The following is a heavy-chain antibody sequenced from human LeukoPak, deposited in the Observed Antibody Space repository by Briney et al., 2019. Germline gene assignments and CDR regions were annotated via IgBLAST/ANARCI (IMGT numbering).Heavy chain of an antibody. CDR2: ISSDGGST. Sequence: GGSLRLSCAASGFTFSTYAMHWVRQAPGKGLEYVSAISSDGGSTYYANSVKGRFTISRDNSKNTAYLQMGSLRAEDTAVYYCARDCLPRGYVSGPDYWGQGTLVTVSS. CDR1: GFTFSTYA. CDR3: ARDCLPRGYVSGPDY. D-gene: IGHD3-16*01. J-gene: IGHJ4*02. V-gene: IGHV3-64*01.